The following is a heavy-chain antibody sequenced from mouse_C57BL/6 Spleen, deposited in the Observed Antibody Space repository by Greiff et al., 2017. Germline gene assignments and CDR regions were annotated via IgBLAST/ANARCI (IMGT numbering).Heavy chain of an antibody. V-gene: IGHV1-64*01. CDR1: GYTFTSYW. Sequence: VQLQQPGAEPVKPGASVKLSCKASGYTFTSYWMHWVKQRPGQGLEWIGMIHPNSGSTNYNEKFKSKATLTVDKSSSTAYMQLSSLTSEDSAVYYCARWVTTVDFDYWGQGTTLTVSS. CDR3: ARWVTTVDFDY. D-gene: IGHD1-1*01. J-gene: IGHJ2*01. CDR2: IHPNSGST.